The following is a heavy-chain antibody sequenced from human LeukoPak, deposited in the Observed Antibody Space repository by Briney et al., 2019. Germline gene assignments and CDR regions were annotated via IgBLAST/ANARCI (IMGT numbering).Heavy chain of an antibody. CDR1: GYTFTGYY. J-gene: IGHJ4*02. Sequence: ASVKVSCKASGYTFTGYYMHWVRQAPGQGLEWMGWINPNSGGTNYAQKFQGRVTMTRDTSISTAYMELSRLRSDDTAVYYCARGLPENDVVPAAIDYWGEGTLVTVSS. CDR3: ARGLPENDVVPAAIDY. D-gene: IGHD2-2*02. V-gene: IGHV1-2*02. CDR2: INPNSGGT.